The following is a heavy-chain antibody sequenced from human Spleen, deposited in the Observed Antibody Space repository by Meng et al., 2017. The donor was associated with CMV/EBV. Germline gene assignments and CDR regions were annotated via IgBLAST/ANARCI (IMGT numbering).Heavy chain of an antibody. Sequence: GQQEQGGGGVKTPGASVQASCKASGYTFSGCYMCSVRQAPAEGLEWMRGNNPNSGSTNYAQKFQGRVTMTRDTSISTAYMELSRLRSDDTAVYYCATLQTSSGWDDDYWGQGTLVTVSS. CDR1: GYTFSGCY. J-gene: IGHJ4*02. CDR3: ATLQTSSGWDDDY. CDR2: NNPNSGST. V-gene: IGHV1-2*02. D-gene: IGHD6-19*01.